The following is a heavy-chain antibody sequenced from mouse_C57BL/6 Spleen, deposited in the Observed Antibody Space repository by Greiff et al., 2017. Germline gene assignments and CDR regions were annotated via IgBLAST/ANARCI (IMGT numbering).Heavy chain of an antibody. J-gene: IGHJ1*03. CDR3: ARQERYWYFDV. CDR2: ISYDGSN. CDR1: GYSITSGYY. Sequence: EVQVVESGPGLVKPSQSLSLTCSVTGYSITSGYYWNWIRQFPGNKLEWMGYISYDGSNNYNPSLKNRISITRDTSKNQFFLKLNSVTTEDTATYYCARQERYWYFDVWGTGTTVTVSS. V-gene: IGHV3-6*01.